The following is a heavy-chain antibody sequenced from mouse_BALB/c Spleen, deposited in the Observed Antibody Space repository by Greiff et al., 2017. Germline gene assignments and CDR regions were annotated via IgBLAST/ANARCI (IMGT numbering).Heavy chain of an antibody. CDR3: ARSPNYYGRAWFAY. V-gene: IGHV1S81*02. D-gene: IGHD1-1*01. CDR1: GYTFTSYW. Sequence: VQLQQPGAELVKPGASVKLSCKASGYTFTSYWMHWVKQRPGQGLEWIGEINPSNGRTNYNEKFKSKATLTVDKSSSTAYMQLSSLTSEDSAVYYCARSPNYYGRAWFAYWGQGTLVTVSA. J-gene: IGHJ3*01. CDR2: INPSNGRT.